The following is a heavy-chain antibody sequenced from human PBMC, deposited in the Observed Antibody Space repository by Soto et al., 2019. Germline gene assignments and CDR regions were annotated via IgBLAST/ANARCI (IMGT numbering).Heavy chain of an antibody. V-gene: IGHV3-33*01. CDR2: IYYDGSNI. CDR1: GFTFSAYG. J-gene: IGHJ4*02. CDR3: ARVGGSVTSDS. Sequence: QVHLVESGGGVVQPGKSLRLSCAASGFTFSAYGMHWVRRAPGKGLEWVAMIYYDGSNIYYADSVKGRFTISRDNSKNTLYLQMNSLRAEDTAVYYCARVGGSVTSDSWGQGTLVTVSS. D-gene: IGHD3-10*01.